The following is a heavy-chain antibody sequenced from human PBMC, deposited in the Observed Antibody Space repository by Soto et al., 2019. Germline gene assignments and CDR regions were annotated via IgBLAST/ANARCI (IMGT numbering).Heavy chain of an antibody. Sequence: PSETLSLTCTVSGGSISSYYWSWIRQPPGKGLDWIGYIYYSGSTNYNPSLKSRVTISVDTSKNLFSLKLSSVTAADTAVYYCARVRSDSSGYSPEGFDYWGQGTLVTVS. J-gene: IGHJ4*02. CDR3: ARVRSDSSGYSPEGFDY. CDR1: GGSISSYY. V-gene: IGHV4-59*01. CDR2: IYYSGST. D-gene: IGHD3-22*01.